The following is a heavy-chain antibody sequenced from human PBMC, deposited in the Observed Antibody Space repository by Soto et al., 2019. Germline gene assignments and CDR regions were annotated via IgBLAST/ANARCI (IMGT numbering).Heavy chain of an antibody. CDR2: ISSSSTYI. D-gene: IGHD1-26*01. V-gene: IGHV3-21*01. CDR3: ARDLPNRPWEAL. Sequence: EVQLVESGGGLVKPGGSLRLSCAASGFTFSSYSMNWVRQAPGKGLEWVSSISSSSTYIYYADSVKGRFTISRDNAKNSLYLQMNSLRAEDTAVYYCARDLPNRPWEALWGQGTLVTVSA. J-gene: IGHJ1*01. CDR1: GFTFSSYS.